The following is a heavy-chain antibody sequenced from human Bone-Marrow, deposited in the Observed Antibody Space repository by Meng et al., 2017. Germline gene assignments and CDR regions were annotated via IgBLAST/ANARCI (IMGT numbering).Heavy chain of an antibody. V-gene: IGHV3-21*01. J-gene: IGHJ4*02. D-gene: IGHD4-17*01. CDR3: ARGGEPFFFDY. CDR1: AFTFSSYS. Sequence: EVQLVESGGRLVKPGGSLRLSCAGSAFTFSSYSMNWVRQAPGKGLEWVSSISSSSSYIYYADSVKGRFTISRDNAKNSLYLQMNSLRAEDTAVYYCARGGEPFFFDYWGQGTLVTVSS. CDR2: ISSSSSYI.